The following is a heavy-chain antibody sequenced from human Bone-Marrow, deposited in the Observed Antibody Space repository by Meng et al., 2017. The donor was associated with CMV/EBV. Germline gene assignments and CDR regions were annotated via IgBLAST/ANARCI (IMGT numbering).Heavy chain of an antibody. D-gene: IGHD2-8*01. V-gene: IGHV4-34*01. CDR3: ARAYCTTNSCYTYYFDS. CDR2: INHTGSA. J-gene: IGHJ4*02. CDR1: GGSFSGYY. Sequence: YGGSFSGYYWTWIRQPPVKGLEWIGEINHTGSANSNPSLKSRVTISVDRSKNQFSLKVTSVTAADTALYYCARAYCTTNSCYTYYFDSWGQGTLVTVSS.